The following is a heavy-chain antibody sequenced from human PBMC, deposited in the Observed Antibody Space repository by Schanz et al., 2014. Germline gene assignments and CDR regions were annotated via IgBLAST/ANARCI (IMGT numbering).Heavy chain of an antibody. J-gene: IGHJ6*02. D-gene: IGHD3-10*01. CDR3: ARAKRFGDMDV. V-gene: IGHV1-2*04. Sequence: QVQLVQSGAEVKKPGASVKVSCKASGYTFTSYSIHWVRQAPGQGLEWMGWINPNSGDTNYAQKFQGWVTMTRDTSISTAYMEVSRLKSDDTAVYYCARAKRFGDMDVWGQGTTVTVSS. CDR1: GYTFTSYS. CDR2: INPNSGDT.